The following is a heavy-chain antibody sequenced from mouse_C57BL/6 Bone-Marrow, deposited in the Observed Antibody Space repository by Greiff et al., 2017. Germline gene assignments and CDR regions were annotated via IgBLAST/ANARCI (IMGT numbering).Heavy chain of an antibody. CDR3: TRDLGSVDMDY. CDR1: GFTFSSYA. D-gene: IGHD4-1*01. V-gene: IGHV5-9-1*02. J-gene: IGHJ4*01. Sequence: EVKLMESGGGLVKPGGSLKLSCAASGFTFSSYAMSWVRQTPEKRLEWVAYISSGGGNIYYADTVKGRFTISRDNARNTLYLQMSSLKSEDTAMYYCTRDLGSVDMDYWGQGTTVTVAS. CDR2: ISSGGGNI.